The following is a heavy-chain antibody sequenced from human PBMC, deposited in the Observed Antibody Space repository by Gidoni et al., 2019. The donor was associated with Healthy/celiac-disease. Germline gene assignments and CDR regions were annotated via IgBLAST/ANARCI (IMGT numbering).Heavy chain of an antibody. V-gene: IGHV3-9*01. Sequence: EVQLVESGGGLVQPGRSLRLPCAASGSPFDVYAMPWVRPSPGKGLEWVSGSSWNSGSIGYADSVKGRFTISRDNAKNSLDLQMNSLRAEDTALYYCAKDRTPDYYGSGSYYPMASNWFDPWGQGTLVTVSS. CDR2: SSWNSGSI. CDR1: GSPFDVYA. CDR3: AKDRTPDYYGSGSYYPMASNWFDP. D-gene: IGHD3-10*01. J-gene: IGHJ5*02.